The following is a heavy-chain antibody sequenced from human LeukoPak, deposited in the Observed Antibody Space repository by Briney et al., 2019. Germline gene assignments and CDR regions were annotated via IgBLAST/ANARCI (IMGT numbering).Heavy chain of an antibody. J-gene: IGHJ4*02. CDR1: GFTFSSYG. Sequence: GGSLRLSCAASGFTFSSYGMGWVRQAPGKGLEWVSAISGSGGSTYYADSVKGRFTISRDNSKNTLYLQMNSLRAEDTAVYYCAKVLWFGTLEGIDYWGQGTLVTVSS. V-gene: IGHV3-23*01. CDR3: AKVLWFGTLEGIDY. CDR2: ISGSGGST. D-gene: IGHD3-10*01.